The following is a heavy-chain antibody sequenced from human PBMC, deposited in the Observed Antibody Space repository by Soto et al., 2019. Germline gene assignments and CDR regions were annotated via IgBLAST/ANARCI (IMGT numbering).Heavy chain of an antibody. V-gene: IGHV1-69*04. D-gene: IGHD3-22*01. J-gene: IGHJ4*02. CDR3: AGEAYYYDSSGYSPHFDY. CDR1: GGTFSSYT. CDR2: IIPILGIA. Sequence: SVKVSCKASGGTFSSYTISWVRQAPGQGLEWMGRIIPILGIANYAQKFQGRVTITADKSTSTAYMELSSLRSEDTAVYYCAGEAYYYDSSGYSPHFDYWGQGTLVTVSS.